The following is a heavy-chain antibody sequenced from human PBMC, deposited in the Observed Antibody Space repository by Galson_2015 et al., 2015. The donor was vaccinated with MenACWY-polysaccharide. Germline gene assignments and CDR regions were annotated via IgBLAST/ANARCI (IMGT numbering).Heavy chain of an antibody. D-gene: IGHD5/OR15-5a*01. CDR3: ARDRPDLVSTIFDH. Sequence: SLRLSCAASGFSFSQYGMHWIRQAPGKGLEWVALIWWDGTNKYYSDSVEGRFTISRDNSRNTLYLQMNSLRAEDTAVYYCARDRPDLVSTIFDHWGQGILVTVSS. CDR1: GFSFSQYG. J-gene: IGHJ4*02. V-gene: IGHV3-33*01. CDR2: IWWDGTNK.